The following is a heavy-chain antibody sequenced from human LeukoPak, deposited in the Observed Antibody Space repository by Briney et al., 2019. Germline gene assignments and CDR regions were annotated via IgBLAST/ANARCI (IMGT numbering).Heavy chain of an antibody. V-gene: IGHV4-39*01. CDR3: ARNLIVVGGWYDWFDP. J-gene: IGHJ5*02. D-gene: IGHD6-19*01. CDR1: GGSISSSSYY. CDR2: IYYSGST. Sequence: PSETLSLTCTVSGGSISSSSYYWGWIRQPPGKGLEWIGSIYYSGSTYYNPSLKSRVTISVDTSKNQFSLKLSSVTAADTAVYYCARNLIVVGGWYDWFDPWGQGTLVTVSS.